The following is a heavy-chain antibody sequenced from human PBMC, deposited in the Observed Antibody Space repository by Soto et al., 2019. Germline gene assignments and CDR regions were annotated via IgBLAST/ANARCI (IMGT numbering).Heavy chain of an antibody. D-gene: IGHD1-26*01. CDR1: GFTVSSNY. V-gene: IGHV3-66*01. J-gene: IGHJ4*02. CDR2: IYSGGST. Sequence: EVQLVESGGGLVQPGGSLRLSCAASGFTVSSNYMSWVRQAPGKGLEWDSVIYSGGSTYYADSVKGRFTISRDNAKNTLYLQMNSLRAEDTAVYYCAREGGGRRYDYWGKGTLVTVSS. CDR3: AREGGGRRYDY.